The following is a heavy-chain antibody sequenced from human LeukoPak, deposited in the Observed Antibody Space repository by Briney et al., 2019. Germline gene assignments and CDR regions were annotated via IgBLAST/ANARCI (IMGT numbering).Heavy chain of an antibody. CDR2: MNPNSGNT. V-gene: IGHV1-8*01. D-gene: IGHD3-10*01. J-gene: IGHJ4*02. Sequence: ASVKVSCKASGYTFTSYDINWVRQATGQGLEWMGWMNPNSGNTGYAQKFQGRVTMTRNTSISTAYMELSGLRSEDTAVYYCARVATMVRGAPNYWGQGTLVTVSS. CDR3: ARVATMVRGAPNY. CDR1: GYTFTSYD.